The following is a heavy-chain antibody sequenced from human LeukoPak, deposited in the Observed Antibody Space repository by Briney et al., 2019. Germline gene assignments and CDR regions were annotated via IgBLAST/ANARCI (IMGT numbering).Heavy chain of an antibody. CDR2: IYYSGST. Sequence: PSETLSLTCTVSGGSISSGGYYWSWIRQRPGKGLEWIGYIYYSGSTYYNPSLKNRVTISVDTSKNQFSLKLSSVTAADTAVYYCAREGYCSSTSCYIPWGQGTLVTVSS. V-gene: IGHV4-31*03. CDR3: AREGYCSSTSCYIP. CDR1: GGSISSGGYY. J-gene: IGHJ5*02. D-gene: IGHD2-2*02.